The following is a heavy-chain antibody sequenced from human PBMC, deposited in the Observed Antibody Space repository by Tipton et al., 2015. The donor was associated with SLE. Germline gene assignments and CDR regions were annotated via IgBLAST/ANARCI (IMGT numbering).Heavy chain of an antibody. J-gene: IGHJ4*02. V-gene: IGHV4-59*01. CDR3: ARAVRYAKDY. Sequence: TLSLTCTVSGGSLSSYYWSWIRQSPEKGLEWIGYLSYSGSTNYNPSLESRVTISVDTSKNQFSLKLSSVTAADTAVYFCARAVRYAKDYWGQGTLVTVSS. D-gene: IGHD3-9*01. CDR1: GGSLSSYY. CDR2: LSYSGST.